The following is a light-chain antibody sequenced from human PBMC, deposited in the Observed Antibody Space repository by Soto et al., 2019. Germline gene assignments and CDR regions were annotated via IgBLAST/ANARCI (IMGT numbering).Light chain of an antibody. CDR2: DVS. CDR1: SSDVGVYNY. J-gene: IGLJ1*01. CDR3: CSYAGSYTSPYV. Sequence: QSALTQPASVSGSPGQSITISCTGTSSDVGVYNYVSWFQQHPGKAPKLMVYDVSNRPSGVSNRFSGSKSGNTASLTISGLQAEDVAYYYCCSYAGSYTSPYVFGTGTNVTVL. V-gene: IGLV2-14*03.